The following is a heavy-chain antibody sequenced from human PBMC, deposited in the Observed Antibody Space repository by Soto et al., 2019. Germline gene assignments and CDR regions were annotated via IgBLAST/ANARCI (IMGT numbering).Heavy chain of an antibody. J-gene: IGHJ4*02. CDR2: IKKDGSEK. D-gene: IGHD3-22*01. CDR3: AGGAGWLIDY. V-gene: IGHV3-7*03. Sequence: EVQLVESGGGLVQPGGSLRLSCAASGFSFGSYWMNWVRQAPGKGLEWVAIIKKDGSEKYYVDSVEGRFIISRDNVKNSLYLQMDSPGAEDTAVYYCAGGAGWLIDYWGRGTLVIVSS. CDR1: GFSFGSYW.